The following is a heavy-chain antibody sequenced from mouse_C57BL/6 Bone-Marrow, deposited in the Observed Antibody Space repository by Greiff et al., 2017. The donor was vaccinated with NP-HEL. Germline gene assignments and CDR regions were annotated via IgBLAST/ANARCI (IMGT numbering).Heavy chain of an antibody. V-gene: IGHV5-4*01. CDR3: ARDGGSSY. CDR1: GFTFSSYA. CDR2: ISDGGSYT. Sequence: EVMLVESGGGLVKPGGSLKLSCAASGFTFSSYAMSWVRRTPEKRLEWVATISDGGSYTYYPDNVKGRFTISRDNAKNNLYLQMSHLKSEDTAMYYCARDGGSSYWGQGTTLTVSS. D-gene: IGHD1-1*01. J-gene: IGHJ2*01.